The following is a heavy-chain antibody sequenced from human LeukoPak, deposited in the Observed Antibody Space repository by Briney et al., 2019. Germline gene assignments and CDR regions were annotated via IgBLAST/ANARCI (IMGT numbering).Heavy chain of an antibody. V-gene: IGHV1-24*01. CDR1: GFTLSELS. CDR2: FDPEDGET. J-gene: IGHJ5*02. Sequence: ASVKVSCKVSGFTLSELSMHWVRQAPGKGLEWMGGFDPEDGETVYAQKFHDRVIMTEDTSTDTVYMELSSLRSEDSAMYYCARDNSVGETAWWFDPWGQGTLVTVSS. CDR3: ARDNSVGETAWWFDP. D-gene: IGHD1-26*01.